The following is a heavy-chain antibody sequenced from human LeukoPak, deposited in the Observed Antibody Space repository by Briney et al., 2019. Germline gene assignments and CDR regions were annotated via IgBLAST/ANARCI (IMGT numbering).Heavy chain of an antibody. CDR1: GYTFTSYY. D-gene: IGHD2-15*01. CDR2: LNPSGGST. CDR3: ARDVNLGYCSGGSCYDFGY. Sequence: GASVKVSCKASGYTFTSYYMHWVRQAPGQGLEWMGILNPSGGSTSYAQKFQGRVTMTRDTSTSTVYMELSSLRSEDTAVYYCARDVNLGYCSGGSCYDFGYWGQGTLVTVSS. J-gene: IGHJ4*02. V-gene: IGHV1-46*01.